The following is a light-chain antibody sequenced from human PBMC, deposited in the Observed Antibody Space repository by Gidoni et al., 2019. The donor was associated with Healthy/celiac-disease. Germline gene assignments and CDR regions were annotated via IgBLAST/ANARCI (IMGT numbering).Light chain of an antibody. CDR2: WAS. Sequence: DIVMTQSPDSLAVSLGERATINCKSSQSVLYSYNNKNYLAWYQQKPGQPPKRRIYWASTRESGVPDLFSVSGSGTYFTLTISSLQAEDVAVYYCQQYYSTPRTFGQGTKVEIK. CDR1: QSVLYSYNNKNY. J-gene: IGKJ1*01. V-gene: IGKV4-1*01. CDR3: QQYYSTPRT.